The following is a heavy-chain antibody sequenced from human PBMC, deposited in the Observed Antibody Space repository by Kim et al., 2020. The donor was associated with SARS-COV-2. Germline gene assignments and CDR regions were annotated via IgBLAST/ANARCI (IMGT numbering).Heavy chain of an antibody. J-gene: IGHJ4*02. CDR1: GFTFSSYA. Sequence: GGSLRLSCAASGFTFSSYAMSWVRQAPGKGLEWVSAISGSGGSTYYADSVKGRFTISRDNSKNTLYLQMNSLRAEETAVYYCAKVSDRGYSGTDYWGQGTLVTVSS. CDR3: AKVSDRGYSGTDY. CDR2: ISGSGGST. V-gene: IGHV3-23*01. D-gene: IGHD5-12*01.